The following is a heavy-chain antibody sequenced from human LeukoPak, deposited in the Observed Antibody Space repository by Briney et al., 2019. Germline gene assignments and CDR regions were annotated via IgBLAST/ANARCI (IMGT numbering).Heavy chain of an antibody. Sequence: ASVKVSCKASGYTFTNYGISWVRQAPGQGLEWMGWISAYNGDTNYAQELQGRVTMTTDTSTSTAYMELRSLRSDDTAVYYCARDLGSGDAWFDPWGQGTLVTVSS. D-gene: IGHD1-26*01. V-gene: IGHV1-18*01. CDR1: GYTFTNYG. J-gene: IGHJ5*02. CDR3: ARDLGSGDAWFDP. CDR2: ISAYNGDT.